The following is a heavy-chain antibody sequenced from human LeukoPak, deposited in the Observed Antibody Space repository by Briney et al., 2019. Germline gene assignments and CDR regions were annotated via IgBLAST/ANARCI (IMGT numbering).Heavy chain of an antibody. V-gene: IGHV3-7*01. J-gene: IGHJ4*02. CDR1: GFTFSSYW. Sequence: AGGSLRLSCAASGFTFSSYWMSWVRQAPGKGLEWVANIKQDGSEKYYVDSVKGRFTISRDNAKNSLYLQMNSLRAEDTAVYYCAREAGGMTHYFYYFDYWGQGTLVTVSS. CDR2: IKQDGSEK. D-gene: IGHD2/OR15-2a*01. CDR3: AREAGGMTHYFYYFDY.